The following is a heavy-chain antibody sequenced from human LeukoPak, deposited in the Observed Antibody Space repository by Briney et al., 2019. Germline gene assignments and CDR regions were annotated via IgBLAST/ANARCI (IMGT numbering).Heavy chain of an antibody. Sequence: ETLSLTCAVYGGSFSNYYWSWVRQAPGKGLEWVSVIYSGVYTQDADAVYADSVKGRFTISRDNSKNTLYLQMNSLRVEDTAVYYCARVAAAGPFDYWGQGTLLTVSS. J-gene: IGHJ4*02. CDR1: GGSFSNYY. CDR3: ARVAAAGPFDY. D-gene: IGHD6-13*01. CDR2: IYSGVYT. V-gene: IGHV3-66*01.